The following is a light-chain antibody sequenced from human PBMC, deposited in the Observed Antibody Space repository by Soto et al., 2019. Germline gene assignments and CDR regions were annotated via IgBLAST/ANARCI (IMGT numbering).Light chain of an antibody. CDR2: STK. Sequence: QTVVTQEPSFSVSPGGTVTLTCGLSSGSVTSSYNPSWYQQTPGQAPRTLIYSTKTRSPGVPDRFSGSILENKAALTITGAQADDECDYYCVLYMGDGTVVFGGGTQLTVL. V-gene: IGLV8-61*01. J-gene: IGLJ2*01. CDR3: VLYMGDGTVV. CDR1: SGSVTSSYN.